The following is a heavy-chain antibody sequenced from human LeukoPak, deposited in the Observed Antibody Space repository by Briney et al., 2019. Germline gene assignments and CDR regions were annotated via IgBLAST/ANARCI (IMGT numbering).Heavy chain of an antibody. V-gene: IGHV1-2*02. CDR1: GYTFTGYY. J-gene: IGHJ3*02. Sequence: ASVKVSCKASGYTFTGYYMHWVRQAPGQGLEWMGWINPNSGGTNYAQKFQGRVTMTRDTSISTAYMELSRLRSDDTAVYYCARDYYDSSGYPLVGAFDIWGQGTMVTVSS. CDR3: ARDYYDSSGYPLVGAFDI. CDR2: INPNSGGT. D-gene: IGHD3-22*01.